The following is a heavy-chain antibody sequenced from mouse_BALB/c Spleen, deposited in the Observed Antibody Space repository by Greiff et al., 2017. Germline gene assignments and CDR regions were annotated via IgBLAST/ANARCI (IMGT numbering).Heavy chain of an antibody. V-gene: IGHV14-3*02. J-gene: IGHJ3*01. Sequence: EVQLLESGAELVKPGPSVTLSCTASGFSINDTYMHWVKQRPEQGLEWIGRIDPANGNTKYDPKFQGKATITADTSSNTAYLQLSSLTAEDAAVYCCARESTTWFAYWGQGTLVTVSA. D-gene: IGHD2-14*01. CDR2: IDPANGNT. CDR1: GFSINDTY. CDR3: ARESTTWFAY.